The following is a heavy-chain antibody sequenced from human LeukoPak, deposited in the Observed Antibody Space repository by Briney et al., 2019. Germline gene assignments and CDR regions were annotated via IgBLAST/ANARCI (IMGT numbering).Heavy chain of an antibody. Sequence: SETLSLTCTVPGGSISSYYWSWIRQPPGKGLEWIGYIYYSGSTNYNPSLKSRVTISVDTSKNQFSLKLSSVTAADTAVYYCAREPGYSSGWFEFDYWGQGTLVTVSS. CDR2: IYYSGST. V-gene: IGHV4-59*01. D-gene: IGHD6-19*01. J-gene: IGHJ4*02. CDR1: GGSISSYY. CDR3: AREPGYSSGWFEFDY.